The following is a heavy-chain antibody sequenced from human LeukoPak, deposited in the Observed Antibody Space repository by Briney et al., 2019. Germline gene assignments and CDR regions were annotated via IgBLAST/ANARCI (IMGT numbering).Heavy chain of an antibody. CDR2: IYYSGST. D-gene: IGHD6-6*01. Sequence: SETLSLTSTVSGGSISSYYWSWIRQPPGKGLEWIGYIYYSGSTNYNPSLKSRVTISVDTSKNQFSLKLSSVTAADTAVYYCARATPRYSSSSYDYWGQGTLVTVSS. V-gene: IGHV4-59*01. CDR3: ARATPRYSSSSYDY. J-gene: IGHJ4*02. CDR1: GGSISSYY.